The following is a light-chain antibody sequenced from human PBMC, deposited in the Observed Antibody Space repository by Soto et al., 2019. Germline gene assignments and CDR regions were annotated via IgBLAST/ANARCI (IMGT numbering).Light chain of an antibody. CDR2: DVS. CDR3: CSYAGSSAVV. V-gene: IGLV2-11*01. J-gene: IGLJ2*01. Sequence: QSALTQPRSVSGSPGQSVTISCTGTSSDVGGYNYVSWYQQHPGKAPKLMIYDVSKRPSGVPDLFSGSKAGNTASLTISGLQAEDDDDYYCCSYAGSSAVVFGGGTKVTVL. CDR1: SSDVGGYNY.